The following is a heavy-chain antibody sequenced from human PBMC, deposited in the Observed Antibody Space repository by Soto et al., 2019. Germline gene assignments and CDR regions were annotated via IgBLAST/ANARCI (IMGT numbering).Heavy chain of an antibody. CDR1: C. J-gene: IGHJ4*02. V-gene: IGHV5-51*01. D-gene: IGHD6-13*01. CDR2: IYPGDSDT. Sequence: CIRWIRKKNGKGLEWMGIIYPGDSDTRYSPSFQGQVTISADKSTSTAYLQWGSLKASDTAIYYCARLASSWYKLEFDFWGQGTLVTGSS. CDR3: ARLASSWYKLEFDF.